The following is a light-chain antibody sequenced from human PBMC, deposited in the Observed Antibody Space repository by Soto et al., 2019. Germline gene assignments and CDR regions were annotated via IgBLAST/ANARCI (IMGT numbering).Light chain of an antibody. CDR3: QQYNNWPYT. CDR1: QSVGSN. V-gene: IGKV3-15*01. Sequence: EIVMTQSPATLSVSPGERATLSCRASQSVGSNLAWYQQKPGQAPRLLIHGASARATGIPARFSGSGSGTDFTLTISSLQSEDFAVYYCQQYNNWPYTFGQGTKVDIK. CDR2: GAS. J-gene: IGKJ2*01.